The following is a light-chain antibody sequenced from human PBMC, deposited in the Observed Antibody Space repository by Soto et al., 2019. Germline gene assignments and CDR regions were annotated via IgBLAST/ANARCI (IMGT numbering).Light chain of an antibody. CDR3: MQALESPPT. V-gene: IGKV2-28*01. CDR2: LGS. J-gene: IGKJ4*01. CDR1: QSLLNRNGQNC. Sequence: DIVMTQSPLSLPVTPGEPASISCRSSQSLLNRNGQNCLDWYLQKPGQSPQLLIHLGSIRASGVSDRVSGSGSGTYFTLTISRVEAEDVGVYYCMQALESPPTFGGATTVEIK.